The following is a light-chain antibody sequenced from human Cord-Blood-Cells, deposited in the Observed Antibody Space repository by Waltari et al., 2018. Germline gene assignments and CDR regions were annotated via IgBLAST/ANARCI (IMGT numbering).Light chain of an antibody. Sequence: EIVLTQSPATLSLSPGERATLSCRASQSVSSYLAGYQQKPGQAPRPLIYDASNRATGIPARFSGSGSGTDFTLTISSLEPEDFAVYYCQQRSNWPPITFGQGTRLEIK. CDR3: QQRSNWPPIT. V-gene: IGKV3-11*01. J-gene: IGKJ5*01. CDR1: QSVSSY. CDR2: DAS.